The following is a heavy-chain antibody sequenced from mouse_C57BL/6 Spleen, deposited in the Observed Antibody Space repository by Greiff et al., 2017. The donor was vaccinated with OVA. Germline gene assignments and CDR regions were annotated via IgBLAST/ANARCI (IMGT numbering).Heavy chain of an antibody. V-gene: IGHV5-9*01. CDR2: ISGGGGNT. Sequence: EVQGVESGGGLVKPGGSLKLSCAASGFTFSSYTMSWVRQTPEKRLEWVATISGGGGNTYYPDSVKGRFTISRDNAKNTLYLQMSSLRSEDTALYYCANTTGSYAMDYWGQGTSVTVSS. CDR3: ANTTGSYAMDY. J-gene: IGHJ4*01. D-gene: IGHD1-1*01. CDR1: GFTFSSYT.